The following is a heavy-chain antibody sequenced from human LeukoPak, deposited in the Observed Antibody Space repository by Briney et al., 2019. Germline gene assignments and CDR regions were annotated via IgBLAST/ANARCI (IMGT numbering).Heavy chain of an antibody. D-gene: IGHD3-3*01. V-gene: IGHV3-23*01. J-gene: IGHJ4*02. CDR1: RFTFSNYA. CDR3: AKVPYYDFWSGYYTY. CDR2: ISGSGGST. Sequence: PGGSLRLSCAASRFTFSNYAMSWVRQAPGKGLEWVSAISGSGGSTYYADSVKGRFTISRDNSKNTLYLQMNSLRAEDTAVYYCAKVPYYDFWSGYYTYWGQGTLVTVSS.